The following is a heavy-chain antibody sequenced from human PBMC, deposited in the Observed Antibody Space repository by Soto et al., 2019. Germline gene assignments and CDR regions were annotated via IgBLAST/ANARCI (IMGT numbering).Heavy chain of an antibody. CDR2: ISAYNGNT. CDR1: GYTFTSYG. J-gene: IGHJ6*02. CDR3: AAPSIAAYSSTKYYYYGMDV. D-gene: IGHD6-6*01. Sequence: ASVKVSCTASGYTFTSYGISWVRQAPGQGLEWMGWISAYNGNTNYAQKLQGRVTMTTDTSISTAYLQWSSLKASDTAMYYCAAPSIAAYSSTKYYYYGMDVWGQGTTVTVSS. V-gene: IGHV1-18*01.